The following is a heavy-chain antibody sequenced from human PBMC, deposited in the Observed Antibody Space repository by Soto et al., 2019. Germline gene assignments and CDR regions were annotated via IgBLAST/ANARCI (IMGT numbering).Heavy chain of an antibody. CDR3: AKVGYTYAPPIAS. CDR1: GFTFSNSA. Sequence: EVQLLESGGDVVQPGGSLRLSCTASGFTFSNSAMSWVRQAPGKGLEWVSAISGSDGSPYFADSVKGRFTISRDNSKNTLYLQMNTLRVEDTAVYYGAKVGYTYAPPIASWGQGALVTVSS. V-gene: IGHV3-23*01. CDR2: ISGSDGSP. D-gene: IGHD5-18*01. J-gene: IGHJ4*02.